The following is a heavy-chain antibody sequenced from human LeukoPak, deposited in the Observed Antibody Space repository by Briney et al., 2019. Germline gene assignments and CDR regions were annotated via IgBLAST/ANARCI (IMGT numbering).Heavy chain of an antibody. D-gene: IGHD7-27*01. V-gene: IGHV4-59*01. CDR1: GGSISNYY. CDR3: TRGHWALDS. J-gene: IGHJ4*02. CDR2: IYYSGTT. Sequence: KSSETLSLTCAVSGGSISNYYWSWIRQPPGKGLEWIGYIYYSGTTNYNPSLKSRVTISLDTSKNQFSLKLSSVTAADTAVYYCTRGHWALDSWCQGTLVTVSS.